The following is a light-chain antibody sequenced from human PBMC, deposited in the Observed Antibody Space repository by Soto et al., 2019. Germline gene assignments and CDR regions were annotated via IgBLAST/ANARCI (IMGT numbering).Light chain of an antibody. CDR2: GAS. J-gene: IGKJ1*01. V-gene: IGKV3-15*01. CDR1: QSVSSN. Sequence: VMTQSPATLSVSPWERATLSCRASQSVSSNLAWYQQKPGQAPRLLIYGASTRATGIPARVSGSGSGTDFTLTITRREPGDFAGYYCPQYNNGPRTFGQGTKVDIK. CDR3: PQYNNGPRT.